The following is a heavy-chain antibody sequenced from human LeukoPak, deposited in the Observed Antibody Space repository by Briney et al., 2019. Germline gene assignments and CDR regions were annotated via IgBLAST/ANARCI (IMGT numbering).Heavy chain of an antibody. CDR3: ARGFYSGSRTPFDY. J-gene: IGHJ4*02. D-gene: IGHD1-26*01. CDR2: ISAYNGDT. V-gene: IGHV1-18*01. CDR1: GYTFTSYG. Sequence: ASVKVPCKASGYTFTSYGISWVRQAPGQGLEWMGWISAYNGDTNYAQKLQGRVTMTTDTSTSTAYMELRSLRSDDTAVYYCARGFYSGSRTPFDYGGQEPLVTVSS.